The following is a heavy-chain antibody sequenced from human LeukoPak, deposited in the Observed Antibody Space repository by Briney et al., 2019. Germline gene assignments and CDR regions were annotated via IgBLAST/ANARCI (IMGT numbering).Heavy chain of an antibody. J-gene: IGHJ5*02. CDR1: GGSISSSRYY. D-gene: IGHD3-10*01. V-gene: IGHV4-39*07. CDR2: IFYSGST. Sequence: SETLSLTCTVSGGSISSSRYYWGWIRQPPGKGLEWIGTIFYSGSTNYNPSLKSRVTISVDTSKNRFSLQLSSVTAADTAVYYCARDDYRGVTNFDPWGQGTLVTVSS. CDR3: ARDDYRGVTNFDP.